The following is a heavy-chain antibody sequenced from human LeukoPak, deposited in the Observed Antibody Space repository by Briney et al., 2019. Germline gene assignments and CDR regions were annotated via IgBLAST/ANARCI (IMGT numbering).Heavy chain of an antibody. V-gene: IGHV1-18*01. D-gene: IGHD3-10*01. Sequence: ASVKVSCKASGYTFSNYGINWVRQAPGQGLEWMGWISAYNGNTNYAQKIQGRVTMTTDTSTGTAYMELRSLRSDDTAVYYCAGDMVLGVILRRVLEYWGQGTLVTVSS. J-gene: IGHJ4*02. CDR3: AGDMVLGVILRRVLEY. CDR1: GYTFSNYG. CDR2: ISAYNGNT.